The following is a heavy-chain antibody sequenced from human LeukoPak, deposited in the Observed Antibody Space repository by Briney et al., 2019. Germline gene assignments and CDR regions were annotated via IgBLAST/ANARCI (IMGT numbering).Heavy chain of an antibody. J-gene: IGHJ5*02. CDR3: AKGTVAGIGHWFDP. D-gene: IGHD6-19*01. Sequence: GGSLRLSCAASGFTFDDYAMHWVRQAPGKGLEWVSGISWNSGSIGYADSVKGRFTISRDNAKNSLYLQMNSLRAEDTALYYCAKGTVAGIGHWFDPWGEGTLVTVSS. CDR1: GFTFDDYA. CDR2: ISWNSGSI. V-gene: IGHV3-9*01.